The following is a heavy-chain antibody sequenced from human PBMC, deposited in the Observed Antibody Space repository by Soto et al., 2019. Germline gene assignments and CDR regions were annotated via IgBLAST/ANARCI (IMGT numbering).Heavy chain of an antibody. D-gene: IGHD3-10*01. CDR2: TYYRSRFFS. CDR3: VRARYSSSGSFDP. Sequence: SQTLSLTCAISGDSVSSYSAAWNWIRQSPSGGLEWLGRTYYRSRFFSDYAESVKSRIIINPDTSKNQFSLQLKSVTPEDTAVYYCVRARYSSSGSFDPWGQGTPVTVPS. J-gene: IGHJ5*02. CDR1: GDSVSSYSAA. V-gene: IGHV6-1*01.